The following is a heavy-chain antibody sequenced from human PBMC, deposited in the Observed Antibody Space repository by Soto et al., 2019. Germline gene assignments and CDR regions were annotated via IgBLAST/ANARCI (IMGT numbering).Heavy chain of an antibody. J-gene: IGHJ3*02. CDR3: AHIRPSRYYYDSSGYYYKGFDAFDI. Sequence: QITLKESGPTLVKPTQTLTLTCTFSGFSLSTNGVGVGWIRQPPGKDLEWLALIYGDDDKRYSPSLKSRLTITKDTYKHQVANTMTNLDPVDTATYYCAHIRPSRYYYDSSGYYYKGFDAFDIWGQGTMVTVSS. CDR1: GFSLSTNGVG. V-gene: IGHV2-5*02. CDR2: IYGDDDK. D-gene: IGHD3-22*01.